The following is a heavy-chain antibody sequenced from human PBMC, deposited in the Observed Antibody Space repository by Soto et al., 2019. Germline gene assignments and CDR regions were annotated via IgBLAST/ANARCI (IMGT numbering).Heavy chain of an antibody. CDR1: GFTFSSYG. Sequence: QPGGSLRLSCAASGFTFSSYGMHWVRQAPGKGLEWVAVISYDGSNKYYADSVKGRFTISRDNSKNTLYLQMNSLRAEDTAVYYCAKDGGQSATVVMNEAIDYWGQGTLVTVSS. CDR2: ISYDGSNK. J-gene: IGHJ4*02. CDR3: AKDGGQSATVVMNEAIDY. D-gene: IGHD1-26*01. V-gene: IGHV3-30*18.